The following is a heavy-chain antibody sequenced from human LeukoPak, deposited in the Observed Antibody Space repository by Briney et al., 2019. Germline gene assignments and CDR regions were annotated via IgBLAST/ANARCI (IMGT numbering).Heavy chain of an antibody. D-gene: IGHD1-26*01. Sequence: GGSLILSCAASGFTFRSYSMHWVHQAPGKGLEWVAVMSYDGCTKYYADSMKGRFTTSRDDSENTLYLQMNSLSAEDTAVYYCAGRLLQRGLDYWGQGTLVTVSS. CDR2: MSYDGCTK. V-gene: IGHV3-30*04. CDR3: AGRLLQRGLDY. J-gene: IGHJ4*02. CDR1: GFTFRSYS.